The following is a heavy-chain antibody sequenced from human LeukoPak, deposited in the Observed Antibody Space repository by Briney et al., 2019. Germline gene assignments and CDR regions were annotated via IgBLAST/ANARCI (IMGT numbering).Heavy chain of an antibody. CDR2: ISSSSSYI. CDR1: GFTFSSYS. V-gene: IGHV3-21*01. Sequence: GGSLRLSCAASGFTFSSYSMNWVRQAPGKGLEWVSSISSSSSYIYYADSVKGRFTISRDNAKNSLYLQMNSLRAEDTAVYYCARDPSPYDSSGYYSRYFDYWGQGTLVTVSS. D-gene: IGHD3-22*01. J-gene: IGHJ4*02. CDR3: ARDPSPYDSSGYYSRYFDY.